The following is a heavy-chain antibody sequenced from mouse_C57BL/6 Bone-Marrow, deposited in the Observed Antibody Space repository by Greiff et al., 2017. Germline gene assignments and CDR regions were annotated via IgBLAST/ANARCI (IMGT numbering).Heavy chain of an antibody. V-gene: IGHV1-64*01. Sequence: QVQLQQPGAELVKPGASVKLSCKASGYTFTSYWMHWVKQRPGQGLEWIGMIHPNSGSTNYNEKFKSKATLTVYKYSSTAYMQLSSLTPEDSAVDYCARDKCYFGYWGQGTTLTVSS. CDR3: ARDKCYFGY. CDR2: IHPNSGST. J-gene: IGHJ2*01. CDR1: GYTFTSYW. D-gene: IGHD1-3*01.